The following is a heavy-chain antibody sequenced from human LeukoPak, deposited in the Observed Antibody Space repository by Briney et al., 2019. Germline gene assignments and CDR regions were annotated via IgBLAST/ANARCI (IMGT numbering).Heavy chain of an antibody. J-gene: IGHJ4*02. V-gene: IGHV3-49*04. CDR1: GFTFVDYA. CDR2: IRSKAYGGTT. Sequence: GGSLRLSCTASGFTFVDYAMSWVRQAPGKGLEWVGFIRSKAYGGTTEYAASVKGRFTISRDDSKSIAYLQMNSLKTEDTAVYYCVRVVTRVIFDYWGQGTLVTVSS. CDR3: VRVVTRVIFDY. D-gene: IGHD5-18*01.